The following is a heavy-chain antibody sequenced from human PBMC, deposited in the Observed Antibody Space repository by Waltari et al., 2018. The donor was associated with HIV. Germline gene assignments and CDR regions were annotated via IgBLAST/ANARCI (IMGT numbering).Heavy chain of an antibody. CDR2: ISRTSVFN. D-gene: IGHD4-17*01. CDR1: GFKFSLFS. J-gene: IGHJ5*02. Sequence: DVQMVASGGGLVKPGGSLSLSCVGSGFKFSLFSMTWVRQSPGKVLEWVAAISRTSVFNHYSDKRKGRFTVSRDNAKDSLFLQMDRLTVEDSATYYCVRDRTSDTTGDFDAWGQGIPVTVSS. CDR3: VRDRTSDTTGDFDA. V-gene: IGHV3-21*02.